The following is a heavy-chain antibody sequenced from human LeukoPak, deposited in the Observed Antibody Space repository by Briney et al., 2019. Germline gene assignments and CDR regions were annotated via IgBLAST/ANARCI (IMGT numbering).Heavy chain of an antibody. CDR3: AREAGWVRGVIDY. V-gene: IGHV3-48*01. Sequence: GGSLRLSCAASGFTFSSYSMNWVRQAPGKGLEWVSYISSSSSTIYYADSVKGRFTTSRDNAKNSLYLQMNSLRAEDTAVYYCAREAGWVRGVIDYWGQGTLVTVSS. D-gene: IGHD3-10*01. CDR2: ISSSSSTI. CDR1: GFTFSSYS. J-gene: IGHJ4*02.